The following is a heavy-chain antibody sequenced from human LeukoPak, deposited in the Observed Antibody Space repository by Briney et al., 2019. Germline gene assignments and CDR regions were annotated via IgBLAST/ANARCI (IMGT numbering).Heavy chain of an antibody. CDR2: IHHSGSS. D-gene: IGHD3-10*01. CDR1: YGALSGYY. V-gene: IGHV4-34*01. CDR3: AGGGGQRRSWLDL. J-gene: IGHJ5*02. Sequence: SETLSLTCAVHYGALSGYYWTWIRQPPGKGLEWIGEIHHSGSSNYNASLKSRVTISLDTSKNQFSLQLTSMTAADTAMYFCAGGGGQRRSWLDLWGQGTLVTVPS.